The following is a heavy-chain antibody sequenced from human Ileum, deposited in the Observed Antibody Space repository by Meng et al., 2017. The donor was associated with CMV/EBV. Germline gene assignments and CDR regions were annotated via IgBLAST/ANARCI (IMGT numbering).Heavy chain of an antibody. CDR3: AKGRGASYDILTGYYSHDY. Sequence: FSSHGMHWVRQAPGKGLEWAAVISFDGSKYYYADTVKGRFTISRDNSKNTLYLQMNSLRTEDTAVYYCAKGRGASYDILTGYYSHDYWGQGSLVTVSS. D-gene: IGHD3-9*01. CDR2: ISFDGSKY. CDR1: FSSHG. J-gene: IGHJ4*02. V-gene: IGHV3-30*18.